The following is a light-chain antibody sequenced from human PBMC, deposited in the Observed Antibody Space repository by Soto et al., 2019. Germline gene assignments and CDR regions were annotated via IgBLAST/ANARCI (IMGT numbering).Light chain of an antibody. CDR3: QQSYSIIT. CDR2: AAS. CDR1: QSISSY. V-gene: IGKV1-39*01. Sequence: DIQMTQSPSSLSASVGDRVTITCRASQSISSYLNWYQQKPGKAPKLLIYAASSLQSGVPSRFSGSGSGTDFTLTISSPQPEDFATYYCQQSYSIITFGQGTRLEIK. J-gene: IGKJ5*01.